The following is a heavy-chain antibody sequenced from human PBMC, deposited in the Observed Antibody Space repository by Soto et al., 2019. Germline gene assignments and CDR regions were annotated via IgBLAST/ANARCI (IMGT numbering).Heavy chain of an antibody. CDR1: GYTFTSYD. J-gene: IGHJ6*02. V-gene: IGHV1-8*01. Sequence: QVQLVQSGAEVKKPGASVKVSCKASGYTFTSYDINWVRQATGQGLEWMGWLNPNSGNTGYAQKFQGRGTITRNTSISKAYMELSSLRSEDTAVYYCARGQAWLVQRYYYGMDVWGQGTTVTVSS. CDR2: LNPNSGNT. CDR3: ARGQAWLVQRYYYGMDV. D-gene: IGHD6-19*01.